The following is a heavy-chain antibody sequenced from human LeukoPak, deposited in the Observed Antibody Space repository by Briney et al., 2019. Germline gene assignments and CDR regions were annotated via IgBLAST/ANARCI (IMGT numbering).Heavy chain of an antibody. CDR3: ARRPALSYYGSGRGSRFDP. J-gene: IGHJ5*02. D-gene: IGHD3-10*01. CDR1: GGSISSSSYY. Sequence: SETLSLTCTVSGGSISSSSYYWGWIRQPPGKGLEWIGRIYYIVSTYSNPSLKSRVTISVDTSKNQFSLKLSSVTAADTAVYYCARRPALSYYGSGRGSRFDPWGQGTLVTVSS. V-gene: IGHV4-39*07. CDR2: IYYIVST.